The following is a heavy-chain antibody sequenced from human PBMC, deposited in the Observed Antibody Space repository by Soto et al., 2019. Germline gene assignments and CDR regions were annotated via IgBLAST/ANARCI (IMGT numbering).Heavy chain of an antibody. CDR3: ARDQRGYRYGRPTNYGMDV. CDR2: IYYSGST. D-gene: IGHD5-18*01. V-gene: IGHV4-31*03. J-gene: IGHJ6*02. CDR1: GGSISSGGYY. Sequence: PSETLSLTCTGSGGSISSGGYYWSWIRQHPGKGLEWIGYIYYSGSTYYNPSLKSRVTISVDTSKNQFSLKLSSVTAADTAVYYCARDQRGYRYGRPTNYGMDVWGQGTTVTVSS.